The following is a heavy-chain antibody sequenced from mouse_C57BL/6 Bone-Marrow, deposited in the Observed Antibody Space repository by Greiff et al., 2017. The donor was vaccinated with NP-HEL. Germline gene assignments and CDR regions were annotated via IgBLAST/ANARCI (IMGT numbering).Heavy chain of an antibody. Sequence: QVHVKQSGAELVKPGASVKISCKASGYAFSSYWMNWVKQRPGKGLEWIGQIYPGDGDTNYNGKFKGKATLTADKSSSTAYMQLSSLTSEDSAVYFCARSVWFAYWGQGTLVTVSA. V-gene: IGHV1-80*01. CDR3: ARSVWFAY. CDR1: GYAFSSYW. J-gene: IGHJ3*01. CDR2: IYPGDGDT.